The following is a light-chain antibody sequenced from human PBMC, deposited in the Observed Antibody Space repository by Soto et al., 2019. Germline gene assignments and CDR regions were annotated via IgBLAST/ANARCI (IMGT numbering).Light chain of an antibody. CDR2: GAS. V-gene: IGKV3-15*01. CDR1: ENVDTN. Sequence: EIVLTQSQATLSLSPGEGATLSCRASENVDTNLAWYQHKPGQAPRLLIYGASTRAAGVPARFSGSGSGTEFTLTISSLESEDVAVYYCQQCHKWPRITFGPGTRLEI. J-gene: IGKJ5*01. CDR3: QQCHKWPRIT.